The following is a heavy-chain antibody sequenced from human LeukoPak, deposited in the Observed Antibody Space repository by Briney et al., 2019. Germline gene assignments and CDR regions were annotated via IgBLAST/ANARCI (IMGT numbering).Heavy chain of an antibody. J-gene: IGHJ6*02. CDR2: IIPIFGTA. V-gene: IGHV1-69*13. Sequence: ASVKVSCKASGGTFSSYAISWVRQAPGQGLEWMGGIIPIFGTANYAQKFQGRVTITADESTSTAYMELSSLRSDDTAVYYCARGVVPAAIYYYGMDVWGQGTTVTVSS. CDR1: GGTFSSYA. D-gene: IGHD2-2*01. CDR3: ARGVVPAAIYYYGMDV.